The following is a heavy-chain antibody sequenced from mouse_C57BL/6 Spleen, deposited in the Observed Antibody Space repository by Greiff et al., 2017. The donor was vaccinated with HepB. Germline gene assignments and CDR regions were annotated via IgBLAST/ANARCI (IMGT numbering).Heavy chain of an antibody. V-gene: IGHV1-39*01. CDR1: GYSFTDYN. CDR3: APMGDYGNKRFAY. Sequence: LVESGPELVKPGASVKISCKASGYSFTDYNMNWVKQSNGKSLEWIGVINPNYGTTSYNQKFKGKATLTVDQSSSTAYMQLNSLTSEDSAVYYCAPMGDYGNKRFAYWGQGTLVTVSA. D-gene: IGHD2-1*01. J-gene: IGHJ3*01. CDR2: INPNYGTT.